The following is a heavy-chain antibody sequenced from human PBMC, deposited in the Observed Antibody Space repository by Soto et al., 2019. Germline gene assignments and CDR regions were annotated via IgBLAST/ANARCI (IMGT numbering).Heavy chain of an antibody. D-gene: IGHD3-10*01. V-gene: IGHV1-24*01. J-gene: IGHJ4*02. CDR1: GYTLTELS. CDR3: ATDSFSFGVPCFDD. CDR2: FDPEDGET. Sequence: ASVKVSCKVSGYTLTELSMHWVRQAPGKGLEWMGGFDPEDGETIYAQKFQGRVTMTEDTSTDTAYMELSSLRSEDTAVYYCATDSFSFGVPCFDDWGQGTLVTVSS.